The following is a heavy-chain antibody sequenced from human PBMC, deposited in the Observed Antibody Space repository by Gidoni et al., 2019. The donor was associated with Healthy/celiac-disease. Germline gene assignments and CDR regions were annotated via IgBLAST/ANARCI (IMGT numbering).Heavy chain of an antibody. J-gene: IGHJ5*02. D-gene: IGHD3-9*01. CDR1: GYTFTGYY. CDR2: INPNSGGT. Sequence: QVQLVQSGAEVKKPGASVKVPCKASGYTFTGYYMHWVRQAPGQGLEWMGWINPNSGGTNDAQKFQGWVTMTRDTSISTAYMELSRLRSDETAVYYCARDALRYFDWYGGNWFDPWGQGTLVTVSS. V-gene: IGHV1-2*04. CDR3: ARDALRYFDWYGGNWFDP.